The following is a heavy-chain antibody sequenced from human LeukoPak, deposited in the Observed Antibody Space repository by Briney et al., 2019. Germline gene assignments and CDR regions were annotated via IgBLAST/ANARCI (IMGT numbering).Heavy chain of an antibody. CDR2: ISGSGDST. J-gene: IGHJ4*02. Sequence: GGSLRLSCAASGFTFSDYYMSWVRQAPGKGLEWVPAISGSGDSTYYADSVKGRFTISRDNSKNTLYLQMNSLRAEDTAVYYCATYRTRYFAWLSDPFDYWGQGTLVTVSS. CDR3: ATYRTRYFAWLSDPFDY. V-gene: IGHV3-23*01. CDR1: GFTFSDYY. D-gene: IGHD3-9*01.